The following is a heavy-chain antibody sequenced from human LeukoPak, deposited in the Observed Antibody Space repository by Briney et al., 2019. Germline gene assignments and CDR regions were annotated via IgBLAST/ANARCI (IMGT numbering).Heavy chain of an antibody. CDR2: MNPNSGNT. J-gene: IGHJ4*02. CDR3: ARGPHYYDSSGYYGSIDY. D-gene: IGHD3-22*01. V-gene: IGHV1-8*01. Sequence: ASVKVSCKASGYTFTSYDINWVRQATGQGLEWMGWMNPNSGNTGYAQKFRGRVTMTRNTSISTAYMELSSLRSEDTAVYYCARGPHYYDSSGYYGSIDYWGQGTLVTVSS. CDR1: GYTFTSYD.